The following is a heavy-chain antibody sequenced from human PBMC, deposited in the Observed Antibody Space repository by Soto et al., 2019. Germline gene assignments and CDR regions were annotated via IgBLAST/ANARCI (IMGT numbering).Heavy chain of an antibody. CDR1: GFTFSDYY. D-gene: IGHD1-1*01. J-gene: IGHJ2*01. CDR2: MSSSGTTI. CDR3: AREAGTYWYFDL. Sequence: GGSLRLSCAASGFTFSDYYMSWIRQAPGKGLEWVSYMSSSGTTIYYADSVRGRFTISGDNAKNSMYLQMNSLRAEDTAVYYCAREAGTYWYFDLWGRSTLVTVSS. V-gene: IGHV3-11*01.